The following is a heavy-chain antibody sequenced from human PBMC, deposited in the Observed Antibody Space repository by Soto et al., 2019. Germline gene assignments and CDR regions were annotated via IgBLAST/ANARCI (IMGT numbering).Heavy chain of an antibody. CDR1: GGSIGSSTYY. CDR3: ASRGVWDYYGMDV. V-gene: IGHV4-39*01. CDR2: IYYSGST. J-gene: IGHJ6*02. D-gene: IGHD7-27*01. Sequence: SETLSLTCTVSGGSIGSSTYYWGWFRQPPGKGPEWIGSIYYSGSTYYSPSLRSRVTISVDTSKNQFSLKLSSVTAADTAVYYCASRGVWDYYGMDVWGQGTTVTVSS.